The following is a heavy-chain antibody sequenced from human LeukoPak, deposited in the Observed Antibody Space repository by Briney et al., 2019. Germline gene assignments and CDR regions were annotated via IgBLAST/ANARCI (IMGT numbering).Heavy chain of an antibody. V-gene: IGHV3-23*01. CDR1: GFTFNNYA. CDR2: VSGSGGAT. CDR3: AKNRGGTYKYYMDV. J-gene: IGHJ6*03. D-gene: IGHD1-1*01. Sequence: GSLRLSCAASGFTFNNYAMSWVRQAPGMGLEWLSYVSGSGGATYYAASVKGRFTISRDNSKNTVYLQMGSLRAEDTAVYYCAKNRGGTYKYYMDVWGSGTTVTVSS.